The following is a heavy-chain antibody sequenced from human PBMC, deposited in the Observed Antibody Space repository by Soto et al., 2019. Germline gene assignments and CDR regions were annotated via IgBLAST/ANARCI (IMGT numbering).Heavy chain of an antibody. CDR1: GCIFTTYD. D-gene: IGHD1-1*01. J-gene: IGHJ5*02. CDR2: ISAYNGNT. V-gene: IGHV1-18*01. CDR3: ARDFVVQYWFDP. Sequence: ASVKVSCKASGCIFTTYDINWVRQAPGQGLEWMGWISAYNGNTNYAQKLQGRVTMTTDTSTSTAYMELRSLRSDDTAVYYCARDFVVQYWFDPWGQGTLVTVSS.